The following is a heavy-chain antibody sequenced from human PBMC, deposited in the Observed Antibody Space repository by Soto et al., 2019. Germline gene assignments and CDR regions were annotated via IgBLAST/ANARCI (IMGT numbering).Heavy chain of an antibody. V-gene: IGHV1-69*08. D-gene: IGHD6-25*01. CDR3: ARDRVSGGSPVHYYMDL. J-gene: IGHJ6*03. Sequence: QVQLVQSGAEVKKPGSSVTVSCKASGGTFSSYTISWVRQAPGQGLEWMGSIIPILGIENYAQKFQGRVTITADKSTSTAYMELSSLRSEDTAVYYCARDRVSGGSPVHYYMDLWGKGTTVTVSS. CDR2: IIPILGIE. CDR1: GGTFSSYT.